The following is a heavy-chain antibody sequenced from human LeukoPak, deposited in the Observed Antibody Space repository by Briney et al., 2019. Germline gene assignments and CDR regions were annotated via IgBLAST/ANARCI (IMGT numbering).Heavy chain of an antibody. CDR1: GGSISSGGYY. CDR2: IYYSGST. D-gene: IGHD3-10*01. V-gene: IGHV4-31*03. Sequence: SQTLSLTCTVSGGSISSGGYYWSWIRQHPGKGLEWIGYIYYSGSTYYNPSLKSRVSISVDTSKNQFSLKLSSGTAADTAVYDCARCPLVRGVILPWFDPWGQGTLVTVSS. J-gene: IGHJ5*02. CDR3: ARCPLVRGVILPWFDP.